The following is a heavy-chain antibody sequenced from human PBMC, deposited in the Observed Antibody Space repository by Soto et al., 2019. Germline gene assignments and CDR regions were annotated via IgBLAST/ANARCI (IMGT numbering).Heavy chain of an antibody. CDR3: ARGGLSSSWYYFDY. J-gene: IGHJ4*02. V-gene: IGHV1-69*12. CDR2: IIPIFGTA. Sequence: QVQLVQSGAEVKKPGSSVKVSCKASGGTFSSYAISWVRQAPGQGLEWMGGIIPIFGTANYAQKFQGRVTXXAXEXXSTAYMELSSLRSEDTAVDYCARGGLSSSWYYFDYWGQGTLVTVSS. CDR1: GGTFSSYA. D-gene: IGHD6-13*01.